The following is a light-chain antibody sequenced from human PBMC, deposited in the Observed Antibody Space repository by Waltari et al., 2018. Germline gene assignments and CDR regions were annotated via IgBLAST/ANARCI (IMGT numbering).Light chain of an antibody. V-gene: IGKV1-39*01. Sequence: DIQMTQASSSLSASVGDRVNITCRASRSVSIYLNWYQQKPGKAPNLLIYATSALQTGVPSRFSGSGSGTDFTLTISSLQPEDFATYYCQQSYSTSWTFGQGTKVEIK. CDR1: RSVSIY. J-gene: IGKJ1*01. CDR2: ATS. CDR3: QQSYSTSWT.